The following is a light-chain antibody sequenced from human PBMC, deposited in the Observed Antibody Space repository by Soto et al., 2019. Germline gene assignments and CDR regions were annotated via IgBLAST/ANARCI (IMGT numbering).Light chain of an antibody. J-gene: IGLJ3*02. V-gene: IGLV4-60*02. CDR2: LEGSGSY. CDR1: RGHRSYI. Sequence: QLVLTQSSSASASLGSSVKLTCTLSRGHRSYIIAWHQQQPGKAPRYLMKLEGSGSYNKGSGVPDRFSGSSSGADRYLTISNLQFEDEADYYCETWDSNTRVFGGRTKVTVL. CDR3: ETWDSNTRV.